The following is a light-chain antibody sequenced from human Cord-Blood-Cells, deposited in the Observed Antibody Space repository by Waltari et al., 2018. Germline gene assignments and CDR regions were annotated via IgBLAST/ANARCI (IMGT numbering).Light chain of an antibody. CDR2: DAS. J-gene: IGKJ2*01. V-gene: IGKV3-11*01. CDR3: QQRSNWPYT. CDR1: QSVSSY. Sequence: EIVLTQSPATLYLSPGERATLSCRASQSVSSYLAWYHQKPGQAPRLLIYDASNRATGIPARFSGSGSGTDFTLTISSLEPEDFAVYYCQQRSNWPYTFGQGTKLEIK.